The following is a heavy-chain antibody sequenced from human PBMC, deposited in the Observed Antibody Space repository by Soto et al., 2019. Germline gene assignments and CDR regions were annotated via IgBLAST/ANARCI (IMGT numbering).Heavy chain of an antibody. CDR2: ICGIGDST. Sequence: EVQLLESGGGLVQRGGSLRLSCAASGFAFSSYAMSWVRQAPGKGLEWVSGICGIGDSTDYADSVKGRFTISRDNSKNTLYLQMNSLRAEDTAVYYCAKGPYSSASYYFDYWGQGTLVTVSS. V-gene: IGHV3-23*01. J-gene: IGHJ4*02. CDR3: AKGPYSSASYYFDY. D-gene: IGHD6-19*01. CDR1: GFAFSSYA.